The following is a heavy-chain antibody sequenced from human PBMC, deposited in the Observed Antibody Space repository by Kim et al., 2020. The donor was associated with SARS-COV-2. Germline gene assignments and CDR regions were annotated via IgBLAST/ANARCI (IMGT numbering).Heavy chain of an antibody. CDR1: GFTFSSYS. V-gene: IGHV3-48*02. Sequence: GGSLRLSCAASGFTFSSYSMNWVRQAPGKGLEWISYISSSSSTIYYADSVRGRFTISRDSAKNSLYLQMNSLRDEETAVYYCARGPLNNYHYFDHWGQGALVTVSS. CDR3: ARGPLNNYHYFDH. D-gene: IGHD4-4*01. CDR2: ISSSSSTI. J-gene: IGHJ4*02.